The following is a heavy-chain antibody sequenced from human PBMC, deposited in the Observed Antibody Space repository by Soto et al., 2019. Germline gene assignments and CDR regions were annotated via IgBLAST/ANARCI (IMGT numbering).Heavy chain of an antibody. CDR3: AIEYISSWYNWFDP. CDR1: GYTFTTYG. V-gene: IGHV1-18*04. D-gene: IGHD6-13*01. J-gene: IGHJ5*02. Sequence: EASVKVSCKASGYTFTTYGISWVRQAPGQGLEWMGWISTYTGNTNYAQKLQGRVTMTTDTSTSTAYMELRSLTSDDTAVYYCAIEYISSWYNWFDPSGPGTLVTVSS. CDR2: ISTYTGNT.